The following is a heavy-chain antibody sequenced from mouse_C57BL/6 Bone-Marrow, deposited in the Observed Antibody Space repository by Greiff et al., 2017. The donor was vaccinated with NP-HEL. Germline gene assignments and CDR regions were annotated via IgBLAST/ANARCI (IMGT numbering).Heavy chain of an antibody. Sequence: VMLVESGAELARPGASVKMSCKASGYTFTSYTMHWVKQRPGQGLEWIGYINPSSGYTKYNQKFKDKATLTADKSSSTAYMQLSSLTSEDSAVYYCARKERGPYCYAMDNWGQGTSVTVSS. CDR1: GYTFTSYT. CDR2: INPSSGYT. V-gene: IGHV1-4*01. D-gene: IGHD1-1*01. J-gene: IGHJ4*01. CDR3: ARKERGPYCYAMDN.